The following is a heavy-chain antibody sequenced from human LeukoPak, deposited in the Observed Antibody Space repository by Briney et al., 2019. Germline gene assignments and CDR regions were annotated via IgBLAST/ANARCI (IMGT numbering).Heavy chain of an antibody. Sequence: SETLSLTCTVSGGSISSSSYYWGWIRQPPGKGLEWIGSIYYSGSTYYNPSLKSRVTISVDTSKNQFSLRLRSVTAADTAVYYCARHIASAGTAGFDFWGQGALVTVSS. V-gene: IGHV4-39*07. CDR2: IYYSGST. CDR1: GGSISSSSYY. J-gene: IGHJ4*02. D-gene: IGHD6-13*01. CDR3: ARHIASAGTAGFDF.